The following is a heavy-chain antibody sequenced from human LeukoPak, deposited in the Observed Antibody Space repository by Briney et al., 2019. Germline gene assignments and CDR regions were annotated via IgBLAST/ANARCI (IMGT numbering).Heavy chain of an antibody. D-gene: IGHD4-17*01. V-gene: IGHV4-59*01. CDR2: IYYSGST. J-gene: IGHJ3*02. Sequence: ASETLSLTCTVSGGSIRTYYWSWIRQPPGKGLEWIGYIYYSGSTNYNPSLESRVTISVDTSKNQFSLKLSSVTAADTAVYYCARGGGYGDSQNRIGAFDIWGQGTMVTVSS. CDR3: ARGGGYGDSQNRIGAFDI. CDR1: GGSIRTYY.